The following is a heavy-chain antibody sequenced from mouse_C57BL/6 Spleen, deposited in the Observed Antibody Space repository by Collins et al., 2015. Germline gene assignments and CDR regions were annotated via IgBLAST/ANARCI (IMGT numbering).Heavy chain of an antibody. CDR3: ASYGNHEAY. J-gene: IGHJ3*01. D-gene: IGHD2-1*01. V-gene: IGHV5-17*02. Sequence: DTVKGRFTISRDNPKNTLFLQMTSLRSEDTAMYYCASYGNHEAYWGQGTLVTVSA.